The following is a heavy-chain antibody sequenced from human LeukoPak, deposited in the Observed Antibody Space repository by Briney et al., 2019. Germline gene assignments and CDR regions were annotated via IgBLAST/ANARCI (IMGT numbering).Heavy chain of an antibody. CDR2: ISSSSSYI. Sequence: GGSLRLSCAASGFTFSSYSMNWVRQAPGKGLEWVSSISSSSSYIYYADSVKGRFTISRDNSKNSFFLQMNSLRVEDTAIYYCATDRGYTTFDIWGQGTLVSVSS. CDR3: ATDRGYTTFDI. V-gene: IGHV3-21*01. CDR1: GFTFSSYS. J-gene: IGHJ4*02. D-gene: IGHD3-10*01.